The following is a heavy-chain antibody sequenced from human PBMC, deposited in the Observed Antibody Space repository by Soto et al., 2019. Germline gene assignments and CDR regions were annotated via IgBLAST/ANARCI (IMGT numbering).Heavy chain of an antibody. CDR3: ARDGDGYND. CDR2: ISSSGST. CDR1: GGSVSSGSYY. V-gene: IGHV4-61*01. D-gene: IGHD5-12*01. Sequence: QVQLQESGPGLVKPSETLSLTCTVSGGSVSSGSYYWSWIRQPPGKGLEWIGYISSSGSTSYNPSLKSRVTLSVDTSKNQFSLKLSSVTAADTAVYYSARDGDGYNDWGQGTLVTVSS. J-gene: IGHJ4*02.